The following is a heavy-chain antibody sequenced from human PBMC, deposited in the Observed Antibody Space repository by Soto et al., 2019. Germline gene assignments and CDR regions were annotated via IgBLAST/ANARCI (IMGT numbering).Heavy chain of an antibody. CDR2: IYYDGNT. V-gene: IGHV4-39*01. D-gene: IGHD2-15*01. J-gene: IGHJ4*02. Sequence: QLQLQESGPGLVKPSETLSLTCTVSGDSITSSSHYWGWIRQPPGKGLECIANIYYDGNTYYNPSLKRRVAISLDTSKNQFPLRLNSVPAADTAVYYCARSRIEPRVFMYPFDSWGQGTLVTVSS. CDR1: GDSITSSSHY. CDR3: ARSRIEPRVFMYPFDS.